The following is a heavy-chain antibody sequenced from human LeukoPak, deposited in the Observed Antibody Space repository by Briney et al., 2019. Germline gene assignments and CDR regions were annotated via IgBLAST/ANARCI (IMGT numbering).Heavy chain of an antibody. V-gene: IGHV3-74*01. CDR3: ARLPMGATSPLFDY. Sequence: GGSLRLSCAASGFTFSSYWMHWVRQAPGKGLVWVSRTNTDGSSTSYADSVKGRFTISRDNAKNTLYLQMNSLRAEDTAVYYCARLPMGATSPLFDYWGQGTLVTVSS. D-gene: IGHD1-26*01. J-gene: IGHJ4*02. CDR2: TNTDGSST. CDR1: GFTFSSYW.